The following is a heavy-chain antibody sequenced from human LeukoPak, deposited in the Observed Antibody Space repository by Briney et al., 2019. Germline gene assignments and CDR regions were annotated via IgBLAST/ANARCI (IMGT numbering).Heavy chain of an antibody. V-gene: IGHV3-53*01. Sequence: SGGSLRLSCAASGFTVSSNYMSWVRQAPGKGLEWVSVIYSGGSTYYADSVKGRFTISRDNSKNTLSLQMISLRAEDTALYYCARAMIISSSLGVDYWGQGTLVTVSS. CDR1: GFTVSSNY. D-gene: IGHD6-6*01. CDR2: IYSGGST. J-gene: IGHJ4*02. CDR3: ARAMIISSSLGVDY.